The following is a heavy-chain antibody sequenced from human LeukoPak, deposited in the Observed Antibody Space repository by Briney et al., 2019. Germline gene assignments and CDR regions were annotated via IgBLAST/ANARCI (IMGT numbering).Heavy chain of an antibody. D-gene: IGHD6-13*01. CDR2: IYYSGST. J-gene: IGHJ4*02. Sequence: PSGTLSLTCTVSGGSISSYHWSWIRQPPGKGLEWIGYIYYSGSTNYNPSLKSRVTISVDTSKNQFSLKLSSVTAADTAVYYCARETQQLTFDYWGQGTLVTVSS. CDR3: ARETQQLTFDY. CDR1: GGSISSYH. V-gene: IGHV4-59*01.